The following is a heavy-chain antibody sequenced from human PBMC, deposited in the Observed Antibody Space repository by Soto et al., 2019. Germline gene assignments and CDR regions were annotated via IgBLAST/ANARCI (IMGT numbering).Heavy chain of an antibody. D-gene: IGHD5-18*01. Sequence: GGSLRLSCAASGFTFSSYAMHWVRQAPGKGLEWVAVISYDGSNKYYADSVKGRFTISRDNSKNTLYLQMNSLRAEDTAVYYCARIKWAYYQRGYSYGYFDYWGKGTLVTVSS. CDR1: GFTFSSYA. CDR3: ARIKWAYYQRGYSYGYFDY. J-gene: IGHJ4*02. V-gene: IGHV3-30*04. CDR2: ISYDGSNK.